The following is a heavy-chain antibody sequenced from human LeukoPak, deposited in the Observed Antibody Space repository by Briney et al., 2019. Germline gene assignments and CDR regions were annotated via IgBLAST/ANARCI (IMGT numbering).Heavy chain of an antibody. V-gene: IGHV4-59*12. D-gene: IGHD3-9*01. CDR1: GGSISVYY. J-gene: IGHJ4*02. CDR3: ARGGYDILTGYFDY. Sequence: SETLSLTCTVSGGSISVYYWSWIRQPPGKGLEWIGYIYNSGSTNYNPSLKSRLTISVDTSKNQFSLKLSSVTAADTAVYYCARGGYDILTGYFDYWGQGTLVTVSS. CDR2: IYNSGST.